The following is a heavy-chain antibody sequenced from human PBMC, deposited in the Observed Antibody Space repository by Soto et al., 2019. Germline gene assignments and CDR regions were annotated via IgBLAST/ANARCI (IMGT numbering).Heavy chain of an antibody. V-gene: IGHV1-18*01. D-gene: IGHD3-3*01. CDR2: ISAYNGNT. CDR3: ARAQRVFGVRDAFDI. CDR1: GYTFTNYG. Sequence: ASEKVSCKASGYTFTNYGITWVRQAPGQGLEWMGWISAYNGNTNYTQRLQGRVTMTTDTSTSTAYMELRSLRSDDTAVYYCARAQRVFGVRDAFDIWGQGTMVTVSS. J-gene: IGHJ3*02.